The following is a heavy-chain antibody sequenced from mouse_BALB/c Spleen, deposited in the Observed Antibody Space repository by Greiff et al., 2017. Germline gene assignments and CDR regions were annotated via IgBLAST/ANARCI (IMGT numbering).Heavy chain of an antibody. CDR2: INPSNGGT. Sequence: VQLQQSGAELVKPGASVKLSCKASGYTFTSYYMYWVKQRPGQGLEWIGEINPSNGGTNFNEKFKSKATLTVDKSSSTAYMQLSSLTSEDSAVYYCTRSGSGYPYYFDYWGQGTTLTVSS. V-gene: IGHV1S81*02. D-gene: IGHD3-1*01. CDR1: GYTFTSYY. J-gene: IGHJ2*01. CDR3: TRSGSGYPYYFDY.